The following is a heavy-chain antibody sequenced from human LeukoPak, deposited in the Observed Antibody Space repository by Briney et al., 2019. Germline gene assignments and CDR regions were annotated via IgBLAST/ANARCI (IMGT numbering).Heavy chain of an antibody. CDR3: ASQEFDKRLEFDY. V-gene: IGHV3-30*04. D-gene: IGHD1-1*01. CDR1: GFNFSRYA. CDR2: VSSDENRK. Sequence: PGGSLRLSCAASGFNFSRYAMHWVRQAPGKGLEWLAVVSSDENRKYFADSVTGRFIISRDNAKNTLYLHMDRLKPDDTAVYYCASQEFDKRLEFDYWGQGTLVTVSS. J-gene: IGHJ4*02.